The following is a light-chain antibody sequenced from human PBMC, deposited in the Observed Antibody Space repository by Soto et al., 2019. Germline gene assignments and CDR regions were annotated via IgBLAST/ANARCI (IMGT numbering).Light chain of an antibody. J-gene: IGKJ3*01. CDR3: QQSSNWLGT. Sequence: EIVLTQSPATLSLSPGERATLSCRASQSVSSYLAWYQQKPGQAPRLLIYDASNRATGIPARFSGSGSGTDFTLTISSLEPEDFAVYYCQQSSNWLGTFGHGTKVDIK. V-gene: IGKV3-11*01. CDR1: QSVSSY. CDR2: DAS.